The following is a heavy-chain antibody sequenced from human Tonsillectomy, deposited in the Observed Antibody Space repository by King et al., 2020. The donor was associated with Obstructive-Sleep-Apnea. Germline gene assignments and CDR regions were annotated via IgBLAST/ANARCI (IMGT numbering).Heavy chain of an antibody. J-gene: IGHJ1*01. D-gene: IGHD1-26*01. CDR3: ARREAGGGSDLN. V-gene: IGHV5-10-1*01. Sequence: VQLVESGPELKMPGESLKISCKGSGYTFYKFWISWVRQVPGKGLEWMGRIDPSDSYTSYSPSFQVHVTISVDNSINTAYLQWSSLKGSDAAMYYCARREAGGGSDLNWGQGALVTVSS. CDR1: GYTFYKFW. CDR2: IDPSDSYT.